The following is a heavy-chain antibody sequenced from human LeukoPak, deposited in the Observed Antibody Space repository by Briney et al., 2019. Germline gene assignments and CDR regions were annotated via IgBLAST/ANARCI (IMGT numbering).Heavy chain of an antibody. CDR3: ARDYGPFDY. V-gene: IGHV1-2*02. CDR1: GYSLTDYY. J-gene: IGHJ4*02. CDR2: ISPNSGGT. Sequence: ASVKVSCKASGYSLTDYYMHWVRQAPGQGLEWMGWISPNSGGTNYAQKFQGRVTMTRDTSITTAYMELSRLRSDDTAVYYCARDYGPFDYWGQGTLVTVSS. D-gene: IGHD3-10*01.